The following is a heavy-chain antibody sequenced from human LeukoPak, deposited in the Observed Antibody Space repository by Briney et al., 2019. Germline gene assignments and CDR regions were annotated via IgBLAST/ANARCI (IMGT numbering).Heavy chain of an antibody. J-gene: IGHJ5*02. V-gene: IGHV3-33*01. CDR2: IWYDGSNK. CDR3: ARDGNFWSGYPNWFDP. D-gene: IGHD3-3*01. CDR1: GFTFSSYG. Sequence: GGSLRLSCAASGFTFSSYGMHWVRQAPGKGLEWVAVIWYDGSNKYYADSVKGRFTISRDNPKNTLYLQMNSLRAEDTAVYYCARDGNFWSGYPNWFDPWGQGTLVTVSS.